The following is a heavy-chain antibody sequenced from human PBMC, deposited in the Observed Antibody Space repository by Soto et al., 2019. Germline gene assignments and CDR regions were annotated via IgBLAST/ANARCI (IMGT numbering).Heavy chain of an antibody. Sequence: GGSLRLSCAASGFTFSSYEMNWVRQAPGKGLEWVSYISSSGSTIYYADSVKGRFTISRDNAKNSLYLQMNSLRAEDTAVYYCARDDSMIVIDYWGQGTLVTVSS. J-gene: IGHJ4*02. D-gene: IGHD3-22*01. V-gene: IGHV3-48*03. CDR2: ISSSGSTI. CDR1: GFTFSSYE. CDR3: ARDDSMIVIDY.